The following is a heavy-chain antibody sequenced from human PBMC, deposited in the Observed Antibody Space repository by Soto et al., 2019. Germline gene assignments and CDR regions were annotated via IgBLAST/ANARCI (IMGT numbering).Heavy chain of an antibody. D-gene: IGHD1-26*01. CDR2: ISGSGETT. CDR3: AKEGGSYLQNGN. V-gene: IGHV3-23*01. Sequence: EERLLESGGGLVQPGGSLRLSCAASGFTFSSYAMSWVRQAPGKGLEWVSTISGSGETTHYADSVKGRFTISRDNSKNTLFLQMSSLRAEDAALYYCAKEGGSYLQNGNWGQGTLVTVSS. CDR1: GFTFSSYA. J-gene: IGHJ4*02.